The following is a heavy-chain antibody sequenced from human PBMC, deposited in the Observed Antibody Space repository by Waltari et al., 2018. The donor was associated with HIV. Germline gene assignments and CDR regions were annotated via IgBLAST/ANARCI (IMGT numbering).Heavy chain of an antibody. D-gene: IGHD4-17*01. CDR3: ARGEQSAHGPSDY. Sequence: QVQLEESGGDLVKPGGSLRLSCAASGFTFGDYYMSWMRQAPGKGLEWFAHISRGGSSTYYADSVKGRFTISRDNAKNSLYLQMLSLRAEDTAIYYCARGEQSAHGPSDYWGQGTLVTVSS. CDR2: ISRGGSST. CDR1: GFTFGDYY. V-gene: IGHV3-11*01. J-gene: IGHJ4*02.